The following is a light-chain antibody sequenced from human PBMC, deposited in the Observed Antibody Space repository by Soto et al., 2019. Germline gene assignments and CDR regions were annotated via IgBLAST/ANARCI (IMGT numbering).Light chain of an antibody. CDR1: QSIRRW. CDR3: QQYYSYWT. J-gene: IGKJ1*01. V-gene: IGKV1-5*01. Sequence: QMTQSPSPLSASVGDTVPVTCRAGQSIRRWLAWYQQKPVKXPKLLXXXXXTXENGVPARFSGSRSGPEFSLTISSLQPDDFATYYCQQYYSYWTFGQGTKVDIK. CDR2: XXX.